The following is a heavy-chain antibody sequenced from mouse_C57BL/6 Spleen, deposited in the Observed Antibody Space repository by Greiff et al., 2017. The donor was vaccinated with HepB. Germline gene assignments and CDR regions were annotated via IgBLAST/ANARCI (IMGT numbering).Heavy chain of an antibody. Sequence: QVQLKESGPGLVAPSQSLSITCTVSGFSLTSYGVHWVRQPPGKGLEWLVVIWSDGSTNYNSALKSRLSISKDNSKSQVFLKMNSLQTDDTAMYYCARQAITTDYYAMDYWGQGTSVTVSS. CDR2: IWSDGST. J-gene: IGHJ4*01. D-gene: IGHD1-1*01. CDR3: ARQAITTDYYAMDY. CDR1: GFSLTSYG. V-gene: IGHV2-6-1*01.